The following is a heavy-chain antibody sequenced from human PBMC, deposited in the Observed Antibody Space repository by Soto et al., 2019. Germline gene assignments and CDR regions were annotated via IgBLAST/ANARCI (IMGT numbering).Heavy chain of an antibody. V-gene: IGHV3-74*01. J-gene: IGHJ4*02. Sequence: EVQLVGSGGGLVQPGKALRLSCAASGITFRKYWMHWVRQAPGKGPVWVSYISSDGTTTDYADSVKGRFTISRDNAKNTLYLQKDSLGVEDTAVYYWAIQDCTNDVWLEAAVTVGGALEYWGQGAQVTVSS. CDR1: GITFRKYW. CDR3: AIQDCTNDVWLEAAVTVGGALEY. CDR2: ISSDGTTT. D-gene: IGHD2-8*01.